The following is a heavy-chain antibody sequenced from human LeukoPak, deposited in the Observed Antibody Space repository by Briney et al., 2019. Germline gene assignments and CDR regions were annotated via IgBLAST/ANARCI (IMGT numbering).Heavy chain of an antibody. Sequence: GGSLRLSCAASGFTFSSYGMHWVRQAAGKGLEWVAVIWYDGSNKYYADSVKGRFTISRDNSKNTLYLQMNSLRAEDTAVYYCARTIYGDYYFDYWGQGTLVTVSS. CDR1: GFTFSSYG. CDR3: ARTIYGDYYFDY. D-gene: IGHD4-17*01. V-gene: IGHV3-33*01. J-gene: IGHJ4*02. CDR2: IWYDGSNK.